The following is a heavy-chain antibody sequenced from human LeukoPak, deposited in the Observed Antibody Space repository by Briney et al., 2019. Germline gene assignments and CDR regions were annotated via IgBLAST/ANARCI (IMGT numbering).Heavy chain of an antibody. CDR2: ISGSGGST. CDR3: AKDRTSDYYYYYMDV. CDR1: GITLSNYG. Sequence: GGSLRLSCAVSGITLSNYGMSWVRQAPGKGLEWDSGISGSGGSTYYADSVKGRFTISRDNSKNTLYLQMNSLRAEDTAVYYCAKDRTSDYYYYYMDVWGKGTTVTVSS. V-gene: IGHV3-23*01. J-gene: IGHJ6*03.